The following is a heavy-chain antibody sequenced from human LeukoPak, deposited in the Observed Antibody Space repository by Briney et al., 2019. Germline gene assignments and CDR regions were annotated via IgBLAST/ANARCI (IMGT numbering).Heavy chain of an antibody. CDR3: AVATLYSLDY. J-gene: IGHJ4*02. D-gene: IGHD5-12*01. Sequence: GGSLRLSCAASGFIVSSAYMSWVPQAPGKGLECVSVIYSGGHTYYADSVKGRFTISRDNSKNTLYLQMNSLRVEDTAVYYCAVATLYSLDYWGQGTLLSVSS. V-gene: IGHV3-66*01. CDR1: GFIVSSAY. CDR2: IYSGGHT.